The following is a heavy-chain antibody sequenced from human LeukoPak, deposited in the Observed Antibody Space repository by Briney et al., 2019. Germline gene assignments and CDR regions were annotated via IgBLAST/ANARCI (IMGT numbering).Heavy chain of an antibody. CDR2: INYSGST. D-gene: IGHD6-19*01. J-gene: IGHJ4*02. V-gene: IGHV4-59*01. Sequence: SETLSLTCTVSGGSISSYYWSWIRQPPGKGLEWIGYINYSGSTNYNPSLKSRVTISVDTSKNQFSLKLSSVTAADTAVYYCARDGSGWYYFDYWGQGTLVTVSS. CDR3: ARDGSGWYYFDY. CDR1: GGSISSYY.